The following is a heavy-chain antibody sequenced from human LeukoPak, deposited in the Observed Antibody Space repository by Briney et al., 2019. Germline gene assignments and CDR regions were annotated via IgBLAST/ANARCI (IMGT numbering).Heavy chain of an antibody. CDR1: GYTFTGYY. D-gene: IGHD3-22*01. CDR3: ARGSSVYYDSSGLNYFDY. J-gene: IGHJ4*02. Sequence: ASVKVSCKASGYTFTGYYMHWVRQAPGQGLEWMGWINPNSGGTNYAQKFQGRVTMTRDTSISTAYMELSRLRSDDTAVYYCARGSSVYYDSSGLNYFDYWGQGTLVTVSS. CDR2: INPNSGGT. V-gene: IGHV1-2*02.